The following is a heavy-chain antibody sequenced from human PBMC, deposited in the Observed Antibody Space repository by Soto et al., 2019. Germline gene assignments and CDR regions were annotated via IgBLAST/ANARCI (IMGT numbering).Heavy chain of an antibody. J-gene: IGHJ5*02. CDR1: GGSISSYY. Sequence: QVQLQESGPGLVKPSETLSLTCTVSGGSISSYYWSWIRQPPGKGLEWIGYIYYSGSTNYNPSLKSRVTISVDTSKNQSSLKLSSVPAADTAVYYCARREIAVAGTWWFDPWGQGTLVTVSS. D-gene: IGHD6-19*01. CDR2: IYYSGST. V-gene: IGHV4-59*08. CDR3: ARREIAVAGTWWFDP.